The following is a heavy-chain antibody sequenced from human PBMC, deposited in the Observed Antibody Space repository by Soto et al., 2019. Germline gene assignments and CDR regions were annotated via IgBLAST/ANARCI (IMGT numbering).Heavy chain of an antibody. J-gene: IGHJ6*03. CDR1: GGSISSYY. V-gene: IGHV4-59*01. Sequence: SETLSLTCTVSGGSISSYYWSWIRQPPGKGLEWIGYIYYSGSTNYNPSLKSRVTISVDTSKNQFSLKLSSVTAADTAVYYCARIRYQLLSTYYYYYMDVWGKGTTVTVSS. CDR2: IYYSGST. CDR3: ARIRYQLLSTYYYYYMDV. D-gene: IGHD2-2*01.